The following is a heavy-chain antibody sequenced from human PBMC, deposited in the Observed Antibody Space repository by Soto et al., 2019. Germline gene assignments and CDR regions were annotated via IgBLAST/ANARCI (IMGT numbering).Heavy chain of an antibody. CDR2: IYYTGST. V-gene: IGHV4-30-4*01. CDR1: GGSISGGDDY. CDR3: ARAYGDYGDWFDP. Sequence: SETLSLTCTVSGGSISGGDDYWRWIRQPPGKGLEYIGYIYYTGSTYYNPSLKSRLTISVDTSKNQFSLKLTSVTAADTAVYYCARAYGDYGDWFDPWGQGTLVTVSS. D-gene: IGHD4-17*01. J-gene: IGHJ5*02.